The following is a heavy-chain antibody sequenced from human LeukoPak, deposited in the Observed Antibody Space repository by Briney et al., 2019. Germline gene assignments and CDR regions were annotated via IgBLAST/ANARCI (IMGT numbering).Heavy chain of an antibody. CDR1: GGFISSYY. V-gene: IGHV4-59*01. CDR2: IYYSGST. Sequence: PSETLSLTCTVSGGFISSYYWSWIRQPPGKGLEWIGYIYYSGSTNYNPSLKSRVTISVDTSKNQFSLKLSSVTAADTAVYYCARGVVADAFDIWGQGTMVTVSS. J-gene: IGHJ3*02. CDR3: ARGVVADAFDI. D-gene: IGHD2-15*01.